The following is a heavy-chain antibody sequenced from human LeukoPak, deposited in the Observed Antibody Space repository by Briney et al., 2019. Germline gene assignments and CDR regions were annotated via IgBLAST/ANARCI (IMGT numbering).Heavy chain of an antibody. Sequence: PGGSLRLSCAASGFTFSSYSMNWVRQAPGKGLEWVSYISSSSSIIYYADSVKGRFTISRDNAKNSLYLQMNSLRAEDTAVYYCARKQYSDYWGQGTLVTVSS. J-gene: IGHJ4*02. CDR1: GFTFSSYS. V-gene: IGHV3-48*01. D-gene: IGHD5-12*01. CDR2: ISSSSSII. CDR3: ARKQYSDY.